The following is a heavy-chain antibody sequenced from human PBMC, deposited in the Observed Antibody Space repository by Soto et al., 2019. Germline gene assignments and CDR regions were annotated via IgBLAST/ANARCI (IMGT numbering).Heavy chain of an antibody. CDR1: GGSISSGGDS. J-gene: IGHJ4*02. CDR3: ARIRDSRDAFDY. CDR2: IYHSGST. V-gene: IGHV4-30-2*02. Sequence: PSETLSLTCAVSGGSISSGGDSWSWIRQQPGKGLEWIGYIYHSGSTNYNPSLKSRVTISVDTSKNQFSLKLNSVTAADTAVYYCARIRDSRDAFDYGGQGTLVTVSS.